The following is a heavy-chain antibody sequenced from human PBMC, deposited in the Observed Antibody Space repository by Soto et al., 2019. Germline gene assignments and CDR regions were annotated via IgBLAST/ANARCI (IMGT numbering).Heavy chain of an antibody. CDR3: AKSRRPLVGAFDY. J-gene: IGHJ4*02. V-gene: IGHV3-23*01. Sequence: GGSLRLSCAASGFTFSSYAMSWVRQAPGKGLEWVSAISGSGGSTYYADSVKGRFTISRDNSKNTLYLQMNSLRAEATAVYYCAKSRRPLVGAFDYWGQGTLVTVSS. CDR2: ISGSGGST. D-gene: IGHD1-26*01. CDR1: GFTFSSYA.